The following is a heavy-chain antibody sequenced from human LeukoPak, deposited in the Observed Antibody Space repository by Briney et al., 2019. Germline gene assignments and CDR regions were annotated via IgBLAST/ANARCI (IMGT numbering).Heavy chain of an antibody. CDR1: GGTFSSYA. V-gene: IGHV1-69*05. D-gene: IGHD6-19*01. Sequence: GSSVKVSCKASGGTFSSYAISWVRPAPGQGLAWMGRIIPIFGTANYAQKLQGRVTITTDESTSTAYMELSSLRSEDTAVYYCATEGGQWLAPMISHAYFDYWGQGTLVTVSS. J-gene: IGHJ4*02. CDR2: IIPIFGTA. CDR3: ATEGGQWLAPMISHAYFDY.